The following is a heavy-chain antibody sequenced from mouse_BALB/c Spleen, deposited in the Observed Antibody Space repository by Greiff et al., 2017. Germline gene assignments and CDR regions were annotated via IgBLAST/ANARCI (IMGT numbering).Heavy chain of an antibody. D-gene: IGHD1-1*01. CDR1: GFTFSDYY. V-gene: IGHV5-4*02. Sequence: EVHLVESGGGLVKPGGSLKLSCAASGFTFSDYYMYWVRQTPEKRLEWVATISDGGSYTYYPDSVKGRFTISRDNAKNNLYLQMSSLKSEDTAMYYCARDYYYGSRGGRAFAYWGQGTLVTVSA. J-gene: IGHJ3*01. CDR2: ISDGGSYT. CDR3: ARDYYYGSRGGRAFAY.